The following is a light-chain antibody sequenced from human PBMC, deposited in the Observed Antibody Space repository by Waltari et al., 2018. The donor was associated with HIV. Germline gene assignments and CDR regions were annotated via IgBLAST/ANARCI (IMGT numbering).Light chain of an antibody. CDR2: EVN. J-gene: IGLJ1*01. Sequence: QSALTQPASVSGSPGQSITISCTGTNSDGGYFNYVSWYQQHPGKAPKVIIYEVNNRPSGVSNHFSGSKSGYTASLTISGLRAEDEADYYCNSFSTSNTYVFGTGTRVTVL. CDR3: NSFSTSNTYV. CDR1: NSDGGYFNY. V-gene: IGLV2-14*01.